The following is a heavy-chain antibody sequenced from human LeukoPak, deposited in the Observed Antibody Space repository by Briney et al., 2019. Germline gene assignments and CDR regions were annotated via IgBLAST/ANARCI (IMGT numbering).Heavy chain of an antibody. D-gene: IGHD1-26*01. CDR3: ATAIQSNSGSYYFDY. V-gene: IGHV3-30*02. CDR2: IWYDGSNK. Sequence: GGSLRLSCAASGFTFSSYGMHWVRQAPGKGLEWVAVIWYDGSNKYYADSVKGRFTISRDNSKNTLYLQMNSLRAEDTAVYYCATAIQSNSGSYYFDYWGQGTLVTVSS. CDR1: GFTFSSYG. J-gene: IGHJ4*02.